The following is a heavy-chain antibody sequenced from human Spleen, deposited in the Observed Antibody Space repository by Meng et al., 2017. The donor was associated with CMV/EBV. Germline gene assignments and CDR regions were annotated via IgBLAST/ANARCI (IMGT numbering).Heavy chain of an antibody. D-gene: IGHD3-3*01. CDR2: IYYSGST. Sequence: SETLSLTCSVSGGAITKTNHYWGRIRQLPGKGLEWIGSIYYSGSTYYNPSLQSRVTISVDTSKNQFSLKLSSVTAAATAVYYCARARYDFWSGYYDPYGMDVWGQGTTVTVSS. CDR3: ARARYDFWSGYYDPYGMDV. CDR1: GGAITKTNHY. J-gene: IGHJ6*02. V-gene: IGHV4-39*07.